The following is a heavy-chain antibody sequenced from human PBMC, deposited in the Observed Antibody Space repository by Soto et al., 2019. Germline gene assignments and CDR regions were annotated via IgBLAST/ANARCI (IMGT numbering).Heavy chain of an antibody. CDR1: GFTFSDYA. CDR3: AREIGATTTFNHDGRDV. CDR2: ISYDGSNK. V-gene: IGHV3-30*03. J-gene: IGHJ6*02. Sequence: QVYLVESGGGVVQPGRSLRLSCAASGFTFSDYAMHWVGQAPGKGLEWVAVISYDGSNKYYVDSVKGRFTISRDNSQNTVFLQMLCLGAEDTAVDFCAREIGATTTFNHDGRDVWGQGTTGSVSS. D-gene: IGHD3-16*01.